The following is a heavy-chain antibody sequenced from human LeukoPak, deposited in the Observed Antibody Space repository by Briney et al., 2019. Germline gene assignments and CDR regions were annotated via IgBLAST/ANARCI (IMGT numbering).Heavy chain of an antibody. D-gene: IGHD2-2*01. V-gene: IGHV4-61*02. CDR3: AAMLPASNYYYYYYMDV. CDR2: IYTSGST. Sequence: SQALSLTCTVSGGSISSGSYYWSWIRQPAGKGLEWIGRIYTSGSTNYNPSLKSRVTISVDTSKNQFSLKLSSVTAADTAVYYCAAMLPASNYYYYYYMDVWGKGTTVTVSS. J-gene: IGHJ6*03. CDR1: GGSISSGSYY.